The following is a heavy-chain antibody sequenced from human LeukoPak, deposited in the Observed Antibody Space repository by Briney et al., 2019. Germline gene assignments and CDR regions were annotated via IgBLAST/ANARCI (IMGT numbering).Heavy chain of an antibody. CDR3: ARGWSCSGGSCYQVPYYHYMDV. D-gene: IGHD2-15*01. Sequence: SETLSLTCTVSGGSISSYYWSWIRQPPGKGLEWIGYIYYSGSTNYNPSLKSRVTISVDTSKNQFSLKLSSVTAADTAVYYCARGWSCSGGSCYQVPYYHYMDVWGKGTTVTVSS. J-gene: IGHJ6*03. CDR1: GGSISSYY. CDR2: IYYSGST. V-gene: IGHV4-59*01.